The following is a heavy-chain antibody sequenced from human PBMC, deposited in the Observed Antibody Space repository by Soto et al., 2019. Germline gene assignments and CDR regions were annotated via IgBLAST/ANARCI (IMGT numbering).Heavy chain of an antibody. CDR3: ARHIHNQGFEYYFDS. CDR1: GGSITSSGSA. J-gene: IGHJ4*02. CDR2: IDYSGNS. V-gene: IGHV4-39*01. Sequence: SETLSLTCNASGGSITSSGSAWGWIRQAPGKGLEWIGTIDYSGNSDCIASLKSRITISVDTSKNQLSLKLSSVTAADTAVYYCARHIHNQGFEYYFDSWGQGTLVTVSS. D-gene: IGHD1-1*01.